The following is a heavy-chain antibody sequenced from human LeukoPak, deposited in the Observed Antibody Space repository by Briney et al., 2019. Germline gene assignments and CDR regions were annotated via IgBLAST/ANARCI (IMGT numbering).Heavy chain of an antibody. Sequence: GESLKISYKASGYRFPTSWSAWVRQMPGKGFEWMGVIYPDDPNTIYNPSFEGQVTFSVDKSISTAYLQWSSLKASDTAIYYCARGAYGSGSSYNFYGMDVWGQGTPVAVSS. CDR3: ARGAYGSGSSYNFYGMDV. D-gene: IGHD3-10*01. CDR2: IYPDDPNT. J-gene: IGHJ6*02. CDR1: GYRFPTSW. V-gene: IGHV5-51*02.